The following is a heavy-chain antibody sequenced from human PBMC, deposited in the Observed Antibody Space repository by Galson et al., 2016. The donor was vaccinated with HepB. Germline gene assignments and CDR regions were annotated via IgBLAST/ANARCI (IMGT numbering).Heavy chain of an antibody. Sequence: SLRLSCAASGFTFSGYWMSWVRQAPGKGLEWVANIKEDGSEKYYVDSVEGRFTISRDNAKNSPYLQMNSLRVEDTAVYYCARPGYRWGQGTLVTVSS. CDR2: IKEDGSEK. CDR3: ARPGYR. J-gene: IGHJ4*02. D-gene: IGHD2-15*01. CDR1: GFTFSGYW. V-gene: IGHV3-7*01.